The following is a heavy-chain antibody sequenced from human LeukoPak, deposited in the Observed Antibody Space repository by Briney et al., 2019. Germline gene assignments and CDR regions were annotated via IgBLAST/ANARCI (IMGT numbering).Heavy chain of an antibody. Sequence: SSETLSLTCAVFGGSFSGYYWNWIRQPPGKGLEWIGEINHAGTIKYNPSLNGRVTMSVDTSKKQLSLRLNSVTAADTAIYYCARGPASGSDFAWFNSWGQGISVTVSS. CDR2: INHAGTI. D-gene: IGHD3-10*01. CDR3: ARGPASGSDFAWFNS. CDR1: GGSFSGYY. V-gene: IGHV4-34*01. J-gene: IGHJ5*01.